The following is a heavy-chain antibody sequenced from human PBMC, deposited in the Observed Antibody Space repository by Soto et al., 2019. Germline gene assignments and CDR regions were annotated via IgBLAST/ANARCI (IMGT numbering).Heavy chain of an antibody. CDR1: GFTFSSYG. CDR3: ARDAGDSGSSIYYFDY. D-gene: IGHD3-10*01. V-gene: IGHV3-33*01. J-gene: IGHJ4*02. Sequence: HPGGSLRLSCAASGFTFSSYGIHWVRQAPGKGLEWVAVIWYDGSNKYYADSVKGRFTISRDNSKNTLYLQMNSLRAEDTAVYYCARDAGDSGSSIYYFDYWGQGTLVTVSS. CDR2: IWYDGSNK.